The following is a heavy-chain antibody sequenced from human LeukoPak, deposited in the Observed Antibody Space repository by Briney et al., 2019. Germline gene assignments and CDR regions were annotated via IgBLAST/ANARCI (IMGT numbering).Heavy chain of an antibody. D-gene: IGHD3-3*01. Sequence: ASVKVSCKASGYTFTSFYIHWVRQAPGQGLEWMGIINPDDGSTTSVQKFQGRVTMTRGTSISTAYMELSRLRSDDTAVYYCARVLESPSPNWFDPWGQGTLVTVSS. CDR3: ARVLESPSPNWFDP. J-gene: IGHJ5*02. CDR2: INPDDGST. CDR1: GYTFTSFY. V-gene: IGHV1-2*02.